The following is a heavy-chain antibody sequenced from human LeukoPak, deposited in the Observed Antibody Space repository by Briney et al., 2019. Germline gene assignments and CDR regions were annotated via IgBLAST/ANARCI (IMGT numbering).Heavy chain of an antibody. J-gene: IGHJ4*02. CDR1: GFTLADYA. V-gene: IGHV3-49*03. CDR3: TRDQYSSGWYDILFDY. CDR2: IRSKIYGGTT. D-gene: IGHD6-19*01. Sequence: GRSLRLSYTASGFTLADYAMSWFRQAPGKGRESEAFIRSKIYGGTTEYAASVKGRFTISRDDAKSIAYLQMNSLKTEDKAVYYCTRDQYSSGWYDILFDYWGQGTLVTVSS.